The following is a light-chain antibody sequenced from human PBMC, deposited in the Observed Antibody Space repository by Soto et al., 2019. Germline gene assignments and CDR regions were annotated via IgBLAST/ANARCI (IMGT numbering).Light chain of an antibody. CDR2: DVS. V-gene: IGKV1-5*01. J-gene: IGKJ1*01. CDR1: QSVNYW. CDR3: QKYNSAPRT. Sequence: DIQMTQSPSALAASVGDRVTITCRASQSVNYWLAWYQQKPGKAPKLLIYDVSNLESGVPSRFSGSGSGTEFTLTISSLQPDDFATYYCQKYNSAPRTFGQGTKVDIK.